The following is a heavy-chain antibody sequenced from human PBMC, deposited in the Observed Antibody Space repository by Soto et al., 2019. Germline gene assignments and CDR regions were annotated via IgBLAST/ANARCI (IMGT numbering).Heavy chain of an antibody. CDR1: GGSISSSSYY. CDR2: IYYSGST. Sequence: SETLSLTCTVSGGSISSSSYYWGWIRQPPGKGLEWIGSIYYSGSTYYNPSLKSRVTISVDTSKNQFSLKLSSVTAADTAVYYCARIVEQQLTDYWGQGTLVTVSS. J-gene: IGHJ4*02. V-gene: IGHV4-39*01. D-gene: IGHD6-13*01. CDR3: ARIVEQQLTDY.